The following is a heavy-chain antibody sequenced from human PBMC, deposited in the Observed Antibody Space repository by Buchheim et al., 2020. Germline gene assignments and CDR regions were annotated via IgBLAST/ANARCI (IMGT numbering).Heavy chain of an antibody. J-gene: IGHJ4*02. CDR1: GFTFSSYS. Sequence: EVQLVESGGGLVKPGGSLRLSCAASGFTFSSYSMNWVRQAPGKGLEWVSSISSSSSYIYYADSVKGRFTISRDNAKNLLYLQMNSLRAEDTAVYYCARVFGLLWFGEPIDYWGQGTL. CDR2: ISSSSSYI. V-gene: IGHV3-21*01. CDR3: ARVFGLLWFGEPIDY. D-gene: IGHD3-10*01.